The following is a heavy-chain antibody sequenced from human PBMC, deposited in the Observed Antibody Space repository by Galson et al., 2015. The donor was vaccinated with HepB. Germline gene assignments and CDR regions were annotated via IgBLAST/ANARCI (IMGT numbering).Heavy chain of an antibody. Sequence: SVKVSCKASGYTFSAYYIHWVRRAPGQGLEWMGRINPNSGGTIYAQKFQGRVSMTRDTSLRTTYMELSSLKSDDTFVYYCARAGPGANEDYAMDVWGQGTTVTVSS. CDR1: GYTFSAYY. CDR2: INPNSGGT. CDR3: ARAGPGANEDYAMDV. J-gene: IGHJ6*02. V-gene: IGHV1-2*05. D-gene: IGHD1-14*01.